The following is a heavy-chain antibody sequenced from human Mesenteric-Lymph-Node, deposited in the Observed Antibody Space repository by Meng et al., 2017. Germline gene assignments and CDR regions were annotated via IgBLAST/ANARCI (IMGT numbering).Heavy chain of an antibody. CDR1: GGSFSGYY. Sequence: QVQIKQWGAGLLQPSETLSLTCAVYGGSFSGYYWSWIRQPPGKGLEWIGEINHSGSTNYNPSLKSRVTISVDTSKNQFSLKLGSVTAADTAVYYCARGFVKYTVTRVGNWFDPWGQGTLVTVSS. J-gene: IGHJ5*02. CDR2: INHSGST. D-gene: IGHD4-17*01. V-gene: IGHV4-34*01. CDR3: ARGFVKYTVTRVGNWFDP.